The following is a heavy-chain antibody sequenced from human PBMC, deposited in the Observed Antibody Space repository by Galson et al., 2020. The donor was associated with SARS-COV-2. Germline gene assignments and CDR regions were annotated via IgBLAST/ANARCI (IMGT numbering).Heavy chain of an antibody. J-gene: IGHJ4*02. Sequence: ASVKVSCKASGFTFTTYAMHWVRQAPGQRLEWMGWINAGTGNTQYSQKFQGRVTITRDTSASTAYMELSSLRSEDTAVYCCASQKLIWLQFDNWGQGTLVTVSS. V-gene: IGHV1-3*01. CDR2: INAGTGNT. CDR1: GFTFTTYA. CDR3: ASQKLIWLQFDN. D-gene: IGHD5-12*01.